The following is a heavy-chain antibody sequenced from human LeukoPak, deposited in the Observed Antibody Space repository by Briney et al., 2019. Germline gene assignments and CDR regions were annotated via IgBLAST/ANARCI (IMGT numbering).Heavy chain of an antibody. CDR2: ISYDGSHK. V-gene: IGHV3-30*03. CDR3: ARGMRGSSWLSFDY. J-gene: IGHJ4*02. D-gene: IGHD6-13*01. CDR1: GFTFSSYW. Sequence: GGSLRLSCAASGFTFSSYWMSWVRQAPGKGLEWVALISYDGSHKYYADTVKGRVTISRDNSKNTLYLQMNSLRTEDTAIYYCARGMRGSSWLSFDYWGQGTLVTVSS.